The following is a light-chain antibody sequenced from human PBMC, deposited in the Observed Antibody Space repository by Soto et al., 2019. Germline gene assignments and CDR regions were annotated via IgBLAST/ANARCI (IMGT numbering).Light chain of an antibody. CDR3: QQRFNWPGT. Sequence: EIVLTQSPATLSLSPGERATLSCRASQSVRSYLAWYQQKLGQVPRLLIYDASNRATGIPARFSGSRSGTDFTLTISSLEPEDFAVYYCQQRFNWPGTFGQGTKVEIK. CDR1: QSVRSY. CDR2: DAS. V-gene: IGKV3-11*01. J-gene: IGKJ1*01.